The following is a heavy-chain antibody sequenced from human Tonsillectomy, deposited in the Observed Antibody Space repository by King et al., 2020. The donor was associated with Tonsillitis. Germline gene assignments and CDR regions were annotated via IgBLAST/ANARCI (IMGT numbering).Heavy chain of an antibody. V-gene: IGHV5-51*01. Sequence: QLVQSGAEVKKPGESLKISCKGSGYSFTSYWIGWVRQMPGKGLEWMGIIYPGDSDTRYSPSFQGQVTISADKYISTAYLQWSSLKASDTAMYYCARREARYYYDSSDYYFDYWGQGTLVTVSS. CDR1: GYSFTSYW. D-gene: IGHD3-22*01. J-gene: IGHJ4*02. CDR2: IYPGDSDT. CDR3: ARREARYYYDSSDYYFDY.